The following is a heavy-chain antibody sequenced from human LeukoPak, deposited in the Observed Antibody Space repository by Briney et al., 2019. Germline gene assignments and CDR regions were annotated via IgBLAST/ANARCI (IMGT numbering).Heavy chain of an antibody. D-gene: IGHD2-15*01. J-gene: IGHJ3*02. CDR3: ARAGEIGYCSGGSCYSSPFDI. CDR1: GYTFTSYD. CDR2: MNPNSGNT. V-gene: IGHV1-8*03. Sequence: ASVKVSCKASGYTFTSYDINWVRQATGQGLEWMGWMNPNSGNTGYAQKFQGRVTITRNTSISTAYMELSSLRSEDTAVYYCARAGEIGYCSGGSCYSSPFDIWGQGTMVTVSS.